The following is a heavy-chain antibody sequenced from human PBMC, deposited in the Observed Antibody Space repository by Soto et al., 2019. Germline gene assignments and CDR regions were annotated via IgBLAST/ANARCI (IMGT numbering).Heavy chain of an antibody. Sequence: QVQLVESGGGVVQPGRSLRLSCAASGFTFSSYAMHWVRQAPGKGLEWVAVISYDGSNKYYADSVKGRFTISRDNSKNTLYLQMNSLRAEDTAVYYCARDRGSGYYYADAFDIWGQGTMVTVSS. V-gene: IGHV3-30-3*01. CDR3: ARDRGSGYYYADAFDI. D-gene: IGHD3-22*01. J-gene: IGHJ3*02. CDR1: GFTFSSYA. CDR2: ISYDGSNK.